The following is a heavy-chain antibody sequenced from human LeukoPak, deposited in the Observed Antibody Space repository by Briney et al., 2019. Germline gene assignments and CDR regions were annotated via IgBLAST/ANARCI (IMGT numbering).Heavy chain of an antibody. CDR1: GGTFISYA. V-gene: IGHV1-46*01. J-gene: IGHJ5*02. CDR2: INPSGGST. Sequence: ASVKVSCKASGGTFISYAISWVRQAPGQGLEWMGIINPSGGSTSYAQKFQGRVTMARDTSTSTVYMELSSLRSEDTAVYYCARGGDSSSRTQIPLSWGQGTLVTVSS. CDR3: ARGGDSSSRTQIPLS. D-gene: IGHD6-13*01.